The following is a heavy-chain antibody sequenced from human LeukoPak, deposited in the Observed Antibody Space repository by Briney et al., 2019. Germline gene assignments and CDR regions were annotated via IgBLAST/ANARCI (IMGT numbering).Heavy chain of an antibody. Sequence: PSETLSLTCTVPGGSISSGGYYWSWIRQHPGKGLEWIGYIYYSGSTYYNPSLKSRVTISVDTSKNQFSLKLSSVTAADTAVYYCARDRLVRGVIINYYYGMDVWGQGTTVTVSS. D-gene: IGHD3-10*01. CDR1: GGSISSGGYY. CDR3: ARDRLVRGVIINYYYGMDV. V-gene: IGHV4-31*03. CDR2: IYYSGST. J-gene: IGHJ6*02.